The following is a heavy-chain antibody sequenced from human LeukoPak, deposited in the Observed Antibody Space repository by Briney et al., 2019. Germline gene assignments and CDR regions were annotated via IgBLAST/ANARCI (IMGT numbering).Heavy chain of an antibody. Sequence: GGSLRLSCAASGFTFSSCAMSWVRQAPGKGLEWVSAIVGSGSSTYYADSVKGRFTISRDNAKNTLYLQMNSLRAEDTAVYYCARGSDYYNTYYFDYWGQGTLVTVSS. CDR1: GFTFSSCA. CDR2: IVGSGSST. J-gene: IGHJ4*02. V-gene: IGHV3-23*01. CDR3: ARGSDYYNTYYFDY. D-gene: IGHD5-12*01.